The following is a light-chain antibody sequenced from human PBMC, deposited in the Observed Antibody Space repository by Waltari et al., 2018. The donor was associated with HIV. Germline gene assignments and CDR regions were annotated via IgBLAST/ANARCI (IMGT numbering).Light chain of an antibody. CDR1: QSILYSSNNKNY. CDR2: WAS. J-gene: IGKJ4*01. CDR3: QQYDSTPLT. V-gene: IGKV4-1*01. Sequence: DIVMTQSPDSLAVSLGERATINCKSSQSILYSSNNKNYLAWYQQKPVQPPKLLIYWASTRESGVPDRVSGSGSGTDFTLTISSLQAEDVAVYYCQQYDSTPLTFGGGTKVEIK.